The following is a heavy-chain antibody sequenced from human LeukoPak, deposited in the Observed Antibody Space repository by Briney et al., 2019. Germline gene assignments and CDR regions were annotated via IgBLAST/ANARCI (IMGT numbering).Heavy chain of an antibody. D-gene: IGHD6-13*01. CDR2: IYTSGST. J-gene: IGHJ4*02. CDR3: ARDGVENSSWYPLDS. CDR1: GASISSYY. V-gene: IGHV4-4*07. Sequence: SETLSLTCTVSGASISSYYWSWVRQPAGEGLEWIGRIYTSGSTNYKPSLKSRVTMSVDTSKNQFSLKLTSVTAADMAVYYCARDGVENSSWYPLDSWGPGTLVTVSS.